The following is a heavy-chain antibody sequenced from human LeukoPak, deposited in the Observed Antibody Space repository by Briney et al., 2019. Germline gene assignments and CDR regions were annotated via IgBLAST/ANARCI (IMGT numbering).Heavy chain of an antibody. CDR3: ARLYSSGWYIIH. CDR1: GGSTSSYY. J-gene: IGHJ4*02. CDR2: IYYSGST. Sequence: PSETLSLTCTVSGGSTSSYYWSWIRQPPGKGLEWIGYIYYSGSTNYNPSLKSRVTISVDTSKNQFSLKLSSVTAADTAVYYCARLYSSGWYIIHWGQGTLVTVSS. D-gene: IGHD6-19*01. V-gene: IGHV4-59*08.